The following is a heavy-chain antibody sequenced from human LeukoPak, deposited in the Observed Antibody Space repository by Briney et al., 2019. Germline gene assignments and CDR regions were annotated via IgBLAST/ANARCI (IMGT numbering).Heavy chain of an antibody. CDR1: EGTFSSYA. D-gene: IGHD5-18*01. CDR2: IIPIFGTA. J-gene: IGHJ6*03. Sequence: ASVKVSCKASEGTFSSYAISWVRQAPGQGLEWMGGIIPIFGTANYAQKFQGRVTITADKSTSTAYMELSSLRSEDTAVYYCARATMVTYYYYYYMDVWGKGTTVTVSS. CDR3: ARATMVTYYYYYYMDV. V-gene: IGHV1-69*06.